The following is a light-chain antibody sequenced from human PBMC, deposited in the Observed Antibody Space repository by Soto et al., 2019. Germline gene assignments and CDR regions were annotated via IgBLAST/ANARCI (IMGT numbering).Light chain of an antibody. CDR1: QKISSTV. CDR2: GAS. CDR3: KQCGGSPK. Sequence: EIVLTQSPGILSLSPGEIASLSCSAIQKISSTVLAWYQQKPGQAPRLLIYGASSRTTGIPDRFSGSGSGKDFTLTISRLEPEDFAMYYCKQCGGSPKFGQGTKVDIK. J-gene: IGKJ1*01. V-gene: IGKV3-20*01.